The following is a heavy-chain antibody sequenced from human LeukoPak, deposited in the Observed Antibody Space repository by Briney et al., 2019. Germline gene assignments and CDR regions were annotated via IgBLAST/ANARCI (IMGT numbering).Heavy chain of an antibody. CDR2: ISGSGGST. J-gene: IGHJ4*02. CDR1: GFTFSSYA. Sequence: GGSLRLSCAASGFTFSSYAMSWVRQAPGKGLEWVSAISGSGGSTYYADSVKGRFTISRDNSKNTLYLQMNSLRAEDTAVYYCVKDQLVVVVPAAIAFDYWGQGTLDTVSS. CDR3: VKDQLVVVVPAAIAFDY. D-gene: IGHD2-2*01. V-gene: IGHV3-23*01.